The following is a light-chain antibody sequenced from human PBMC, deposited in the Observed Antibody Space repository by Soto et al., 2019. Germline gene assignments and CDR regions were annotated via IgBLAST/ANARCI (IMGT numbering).Light chain of an antibody. J-gene: IGKJ2*01. CDR2: DAS. CDR1: QSISTW. Sequence: DIQMTQSPSTLSASVGDGVTITCRASQSISTWLAWYQQKPGKAPKLLIYDASTRATGIPARFSGSGSGTEFTLTISSLQSEDFAVYYCQQYNNWPPMYTFGQGTKLEIK. V-gene: IGKV1-5*01. CDR3: QQYNNWPPMYT.